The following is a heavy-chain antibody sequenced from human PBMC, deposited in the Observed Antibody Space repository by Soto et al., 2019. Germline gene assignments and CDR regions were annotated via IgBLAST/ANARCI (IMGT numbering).Heavy chain of an antibody. CDR1: GFTFSSYA. CDR3: AGVLWFGEVLPLDY. Sequence: EVQLLESGGGLVQPGGSLRLSCVASGFTFSSYAMYWVRQAPGKGLEWVSYISSSGRTIYYVDSVKGRFTISRDNAKNSLYVQMISLSDEATALYHCAGVLWFGEVLPLDYWGQGTLVTVSS. V-gene: IGHV3-48*02. D-gene: IGHD3-10*01. CDR2: ISSSGRTI. J-gene: IGHJ4*02.